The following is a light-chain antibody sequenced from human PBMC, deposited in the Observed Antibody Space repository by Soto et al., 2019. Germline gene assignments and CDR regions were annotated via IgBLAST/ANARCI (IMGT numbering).Light chain of an antibody. CDR2: KTS. Sequence: DIQMNQSPSTLSASIGDGVTISCRASQSIDSSLAWYQQKPGRAPKVIITKTSILEGGVPSRFSGSVSGTEFTLTITNLQPEDFATYYCQQYKDYPLTFGGGTKVDI. V-gene: IGKV1-5*03. CDR1: QSIDSS. J-gene: IGKJ4*01. CDR3: QQYKDYPLT.